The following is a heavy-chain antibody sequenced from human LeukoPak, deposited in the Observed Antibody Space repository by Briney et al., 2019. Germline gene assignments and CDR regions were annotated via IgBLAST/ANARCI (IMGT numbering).Heavy chain of an antibody. CDR1: GGSISSGGYS. CDR3: AKADEDIVATISIVFDY. V-gene: IGHV3-23*01. CDR2: ISGSGGST. Sequence: ETLSLTCAVSGGSISSGGYSWSWVRQAPGKGLEWVSAISGSGGSTYYADSVKGRFTISRDNSKNTLYLQMNSLRAEDTAVYYCAKADEDIVATISIVFDYWGQGTLVTVSS. J-gene: IGHJ4*02. D-gene: IGHD5-12*01.